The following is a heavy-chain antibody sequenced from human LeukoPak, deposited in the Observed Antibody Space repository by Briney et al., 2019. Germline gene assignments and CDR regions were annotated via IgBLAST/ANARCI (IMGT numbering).Heavy chain of an antibody. CDR1: GFTFSSYA. Sequence: GRSLRLSCAASGFTFSSYAMHWVCQAPGKGLEWVAVISYDGSNKYFADSVKGRFTISRDNSKNTLYLQMNSLRAEDTAMYYCSTVTTEYHFDYWGQGTLVTVSS. D-gene: IGHD4-11*01. CDR2: ISYDGSNK. V-gene: IGHV3-30-3*01. CDR3: STVTTEYHFDY. J-gene: IGHJ4*02.